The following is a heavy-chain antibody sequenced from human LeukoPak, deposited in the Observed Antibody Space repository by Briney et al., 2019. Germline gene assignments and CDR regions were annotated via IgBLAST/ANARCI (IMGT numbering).Heavy chain of an antibody. D-gene: IGHD2-2*01. V-gene: IGHV1-24*01. Sequence: ASVEVSCKVSGYTLTELSMHWVRQAAGKGLEWMGGFDPEDGETIYAQKFQGRVTMTEDTSTDTAYMELSSLRSEDTAVYYCATPSYCSSTSCSHDRWFDPWGQGTLVTVS. CDR3: ATPSYCSSTSCSHDRWFDP. CDR1: GYTLTELS. J-gene: IGHJ5*02. CDR2: FDPEDGET.